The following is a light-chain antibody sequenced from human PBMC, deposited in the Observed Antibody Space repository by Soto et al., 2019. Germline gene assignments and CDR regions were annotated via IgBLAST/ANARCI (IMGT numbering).Light chain of an antibody. Sequence: DIQLTQSPSFLSASVGDRVTITCRASQDISNYLVWYQQKPGKAPKPLIYAASTLQSGVPSRFSGSGSGTEFTLTISSLQPEDFATYCCQQLNSYPLTFGPGTNVDIK. V-gene: IGKV1-9*01. CDR2: AAS. J-gene: IGKJ3*01. CDR1: QDISNY. CDR3: QQLNSYPLT.